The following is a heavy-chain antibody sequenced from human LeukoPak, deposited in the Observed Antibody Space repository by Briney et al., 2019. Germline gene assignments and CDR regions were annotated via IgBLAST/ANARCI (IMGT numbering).Heavy chain of an antibody. V-gene: IGHV3-23*01. CDR1: GFTFGNYA. Sequence: GGSLRLSCAASGFTFGNYAMSWVRQAPGKGLEWVSSITSIAATTYYADSVKGRFAISKDNSKNTLSLQMNSLRAEDTAVYYCAKAGGSKTYGDYYFDYWGQGTLVTVSS. CDR3: AKAGGSKTYGDYYFDY. D-gene: IGHD4-17*01. J-gene: IGHJ4*02. CDR2: ITSIAATT.